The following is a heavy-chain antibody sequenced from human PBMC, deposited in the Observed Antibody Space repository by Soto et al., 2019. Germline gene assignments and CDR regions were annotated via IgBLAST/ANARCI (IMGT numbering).Heavy chain of an antibody. V-gene: IGHV3-73*01. D-gene: IGHD2-8*01. Sequence: GGSLRLSCSASGFTFSRSDLHWVRQAPGKELEWVGRVRSKIHNYATSFADSVRGRFTISRNDSDNAVSLEMSGLKSEDTALYYCSRHEEGRRMVFYGMDVWGQGTTVTV. J-gene: IGHJ6*02. CDR1: GFTFSRSD. CDR3: SRHEEGRRMVFYGMDV. CDR2: VRSKIHNYAT.